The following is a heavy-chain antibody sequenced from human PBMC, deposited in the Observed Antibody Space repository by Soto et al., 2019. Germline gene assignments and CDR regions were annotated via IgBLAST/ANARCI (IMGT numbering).Heavy chain of an antibody. Sequence: QVQLVQSGAAVKKPGSSVKVSCKASGGTFSSYTISWVRQAPGQGLEWMGRIIPILGIANYAQKFQGRVTITADKSTSTAYMELSSLRSEDTAVYYCARGGEYYYGSGSYRFFDYWGQGTLVTVSS. J-gene: IGHJ4*02. CDR2: IIPILGIA. V-gene: IGHV1-69*02. D-gene: IGHD3-10*01. CDR3: ARGGEYYYGSGSYRFFDY. CDR1: GGTFSSYT.